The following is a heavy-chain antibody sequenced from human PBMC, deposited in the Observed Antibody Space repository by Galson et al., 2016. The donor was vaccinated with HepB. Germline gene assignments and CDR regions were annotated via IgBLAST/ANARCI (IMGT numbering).Heavy chain of an antibody. J-gene: IGHJ4*02. CDR3: GRGPIVGVTGDF. V-gene: IGHV3-53*01. Sequence: SLRLSCAASGFTVSNNYMTWVRQAPGKGLEWVSLIYSDGSTRYAGSVKGRFTISRDTSKNTLFLQMNSLRAEDTAMSYCGRGPIVGVTGDFWGQGTLVTVSS. CDR2: IYSDGST. D-gene: IGHD1-26*01. CDR1: GFTVSNNY.